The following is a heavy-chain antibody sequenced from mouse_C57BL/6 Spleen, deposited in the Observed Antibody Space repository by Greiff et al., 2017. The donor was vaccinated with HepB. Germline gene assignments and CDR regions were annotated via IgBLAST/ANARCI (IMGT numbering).Heavy chain of an antibody. J-gene: IGHJ1*03. D-gene: IGHD2-3*01. V-gene: IGHV10-1*01. CDR1: GFSFNTYA. CDR3: EGQNDGYVYDSNYGYFDV. CDR2: IRSKSNNYAT. Sequence: GGGLVQPKGSLKLSCAASGFSFNTYALNWVRQAPGKGLEWVARIRSKSNNYATYYAYSVKDRFTISRDDSENMLYLQMNNLKTEDTAMYYCEGQNDGYVYDSNYGYFDVWGTGTTVTVSS.